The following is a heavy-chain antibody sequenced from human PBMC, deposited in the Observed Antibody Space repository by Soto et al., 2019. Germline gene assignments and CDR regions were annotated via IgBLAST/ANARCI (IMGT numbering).Heavy chain of an antibody. J-gene: IGHJ4*02. D-gene: IGHD2-2*02. V-gene: IGHV3-23*01. Sequence: EVQLLESGGGLVQPGGSLRLSCAASGFTCSSYAMSWVRQAPGKGLEWVSAISGSGGSTYYADSVKGRFTISRDNSKNTLYLQMNSLRVEDTAVNYCAREGKYLRPFDYWGQGTLVTVSS. CDR1: GFTCSSYA. CDR3: AREGKYLRPFDY. CDR2: ISGSGGST.